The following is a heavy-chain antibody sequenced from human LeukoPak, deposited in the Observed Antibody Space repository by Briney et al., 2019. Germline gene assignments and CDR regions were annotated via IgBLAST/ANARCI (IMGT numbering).Heavy chain of an antibody. V-gene: IGHV1-24*01. CDR2: FDPEDDEI. J-gene: IGHJ4*02. CDR3: ATETGNFYFYS. Sequence: ASVKVSLKVSGYTLTELSMHWVRQAPGKGLEWMGGFDPEDDEIIYAQRFQGRVTMTEDASTDTAYMELRSLRSEDAAVYYCATETGNFYFYSWGQGTLVTVSS. CDR1: GYTLTELS. D-gene: IGHD1-7*01.